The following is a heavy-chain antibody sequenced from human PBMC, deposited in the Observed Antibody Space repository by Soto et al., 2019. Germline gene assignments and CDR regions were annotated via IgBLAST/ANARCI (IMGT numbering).Heavy chain of an antibody. CDR3: ARGRTIVSPGN. Sequence: QVQLVQSGAEVKEPGASVKVSCKASGYTFTGYQIHWVRQAPGQGLEWMVWINPNSGGTNYAQKFQGRVTLPSDPSITTAYMELKRLTSDDTAVYYCARGRTIVSPGNWGQGTLVSVSS. V-gene: IGHV1-2*02. CDR2: INPNSGGT. CDR1: GYTFTGYQ. D-gene: IGHD2-21*01. J-gene: IGHJ4*02.